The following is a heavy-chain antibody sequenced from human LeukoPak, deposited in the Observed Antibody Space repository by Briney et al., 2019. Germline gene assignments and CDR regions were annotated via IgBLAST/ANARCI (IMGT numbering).Heavy chain of an antibody. Sequence: PGGSLRLSCAASGFTFSSYSMNWVRPAPGKGLEWVSYISSSSGTIYYADSVRGRFAISRDNAKNSLYLQMNSLRDEDTAVYYCARVWHCTSTSCYDYWGQGTLVTVSS. D-gene: IGHD2-2*01. CDR1: GFTFSSYS. CDR2: ISSSSGTI. CDR3: ARVWHCTSTSCYDY. V-gene: IGHV3-48*02. J-gene: IGHJ4*02.